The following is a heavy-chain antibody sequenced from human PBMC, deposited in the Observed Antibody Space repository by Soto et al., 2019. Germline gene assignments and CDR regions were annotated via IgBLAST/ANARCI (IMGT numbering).Heavy chain of an antibody. J-gene: IGHJ4*02. Sequence: GGSVRLSCAASGFTFSSYGMHWVRQAPGKGLEWVAVISYDGSNKYYADSVKGRFTISRDNSKNTLYLQMNSLRAEDTAVYYIAKDLRSYDSIRYYWGQGTLVTVSS. CDR3: AKDLRSYDSIRYY. V-gene: IGHV3-30*18. CDR1: GFTFSSYG. D-gene: IGHD3-22*01. CDR2: ISYDGSNK.